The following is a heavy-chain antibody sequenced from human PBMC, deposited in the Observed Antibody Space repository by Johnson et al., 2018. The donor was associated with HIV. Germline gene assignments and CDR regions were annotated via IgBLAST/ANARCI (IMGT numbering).Heavy chain of an antibody. D-gene: IGHD3-10*01. CDR3: ARGLDDYFGSGSPNAFDI. Sequence: VQLVESGGGVVQPGRSLRLSCAASGFTFSSYDMHWVRQVTGKGLEWVSAIGTDGDTYYAGSVQGRFTLSRENAKNSFYLQMNSLRAVDTAVYYCARGLDDYFGSGSPNAFDIWGQGTMVTVSS. CDR1: GFTFSSYD. CDR2: IGTDGDT. J-gene: IGHJ3*02. V-gene: IGHV3-13*01.